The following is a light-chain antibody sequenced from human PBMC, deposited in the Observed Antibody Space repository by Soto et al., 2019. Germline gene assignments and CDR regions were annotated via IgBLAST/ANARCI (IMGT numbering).Light chain of an antibody. CDR3: QQYNDWPPRWT. CDR1: QSVSTY. J-gene: IGKJ1*01. Sequence: EIVMTQSPATQSVSPGERATLSCRASQSVSTYLAWYQQKPGQAPRLLIYSASTRATGIPARFSGGGSGTEFTLTISSRKSEDFAVYICQQYNDWPPRWTFGQGTKVEIK. CDR2: SAS. V-gene: IGKV3-15*01.